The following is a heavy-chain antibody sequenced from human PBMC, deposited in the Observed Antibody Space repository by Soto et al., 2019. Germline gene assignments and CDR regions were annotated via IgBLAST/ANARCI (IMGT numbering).Heavy chain of an antibody. V-gene: IGHV4-59*01. J-gene: IGHJ5*02. CDR3: ARDSPSGSYVQWFDP. CDR2: IYYSGST. D-gene: IGHD1-26*01. CDR1: GGSISSYY. Sequence: PSETLSLTCTVSGGSISSYYWSWIRQPPGKGLEWIGYIYYSGSTNYNPSLKSRVTISVDTSKNQFSLKLSSVTAADTAVYYCARDSPSGSYVQWFDPWGQGTLVTVSS.